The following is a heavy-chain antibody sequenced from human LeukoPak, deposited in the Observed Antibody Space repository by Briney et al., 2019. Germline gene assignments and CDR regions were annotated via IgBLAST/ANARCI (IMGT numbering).Heavy chain of an antibody. Sequence: GGSLRLSCAASGFTFSSYAMSWVRQAPGKGLEWVSAISGSGGSTYYADSVKGRFTISRDNSENTLYLQMNSLRAEDTAVYYCAKDRAWMATTPGDYWGQGTLVTVSS. CDR3: AKDRAWMATTPGDY. CDR2: ISGSGGST. CDR1: GFTFSSYA. D-gene: IGHD5-24*01. J-gene: IGHJ4*02. V-gene: IGHV3-23*01.